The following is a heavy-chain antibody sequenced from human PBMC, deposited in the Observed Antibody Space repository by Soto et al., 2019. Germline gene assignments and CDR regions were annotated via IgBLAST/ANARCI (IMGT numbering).Heavy chain of an antibody. CDR1: GFTFSSYA. D-gene: IGHD3-10*01. Sequence: GGSLRLSCAASGFTFSSYAMSWFRQAPGKGLERVSAISGSGGSTYYADSVKGRFTISRDNSKNTLYLQMNSLRAEDTAVYYCAKRIRLLWFGELLSTPSGGFDYCGQGSLVT. CDR3: AKRIRLLWFGELLSTPSGGFDY. CDR2: ISGSGGST. V-gene: IGHV3-23*01. J-gene: IGHJ4*02.